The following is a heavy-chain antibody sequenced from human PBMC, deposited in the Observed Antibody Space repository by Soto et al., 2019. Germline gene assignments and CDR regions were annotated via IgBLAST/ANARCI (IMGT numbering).Heavy chain of an antibody. CDR2: IYYSVST. V-gene: IGHV4-30-4*01. CDR1: GGSISSGDYY. Sequence: PSETLSLTCTVSGGSISSGDYYWSWIRQPPGKGLEWIGYIYYSVSTYYNSSLKSRVTISVDTSKNQFSLKLSPVTAADTAVYYCASASGYYTDVGFDYWGQGTLVTVSS. D-gene: IGHD3-3*01. J-gene: IGHJ4*02. CDR3: ASASGYYTDVGFDY.